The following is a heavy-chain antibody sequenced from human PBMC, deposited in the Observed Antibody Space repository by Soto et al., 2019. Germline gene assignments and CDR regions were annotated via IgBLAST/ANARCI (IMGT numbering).Heavy chain of an antibody. Sequence: QVQLQESGPGLVKPSQTLSLSCTVSGGSISSGGYYWSWIRQHPGKGLEWIGYIYYSGSTYYNPSLKSRVTISVDTSKNQFSLKLSSVTAADTAVYYCARDSDYYYYMDVWGKGTTVTVSS. CDR2: IYYSGST. D-gene: IGHD3-10*01. J-gene: IGHJ6*03. CDR1: GGSISSGGYY. V-gene: IGHV4-31*03. CDR3: ARDSDYYYYMDV.